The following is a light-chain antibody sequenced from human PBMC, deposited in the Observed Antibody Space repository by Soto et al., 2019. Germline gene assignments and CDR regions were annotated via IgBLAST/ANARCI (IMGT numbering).Light chain of an antibody. CDR1: QRITTY. V-gene: IGKV1-39*01. CDR3: QQPYNTPYT. J-gene: IGKJ2*01. Sequence: IHMTQSPSSLSASVGDRVTITCRASQRITTYLNWYQQKPGEAPKLLISTSGTLQSGVPSRFTGSGSGTDFNLTITGLEPADCATYFCQQPYNTPYTFGQGTKLEIK. CDR2: TSG.